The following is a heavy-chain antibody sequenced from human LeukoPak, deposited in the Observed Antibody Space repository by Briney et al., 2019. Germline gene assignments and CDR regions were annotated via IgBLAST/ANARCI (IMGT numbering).Heavy chain of an antibody. Sequence: GGSLRLSCAASGFSFSDYSMNWVRQAPGKGLEWVSFISTSRSTRYYADSVKGRFTISRDNAKNSLYLQVDSLRDDDTAVYYCARDQPHRFWVDAFDIWGQGTMVTVSS. V-gene: IGHV3-48*02. CDR1: GFSFSDYS. CDR2: ISTSRSTR. D-gene: IGHD3-3*01. J-gene: IGHJ3*02. CDR3: ARDQPHRFWVDAFDI.